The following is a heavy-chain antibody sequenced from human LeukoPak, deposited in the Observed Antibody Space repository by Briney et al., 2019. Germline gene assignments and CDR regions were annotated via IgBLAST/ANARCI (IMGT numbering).Heavy chain of an antibody. CDR1: GFTFSSYS. CDR3: ARVYSSSWYASYFDY. D-gene: IGHD6-13*01. Sequence: GSLRLSCAASGFTFSSYSMNWVRQAPGKGLEWIGEINHSGSTNYNPSLKSRVTISVDTSKNQFSLKLSSVTAADTAVYYCARVYSSSWYASYFDYWGQGTLVTVSS. CDR2: INHSGST. J-gene: IGHJ4*02. V-gene: IGHV4-34*01.